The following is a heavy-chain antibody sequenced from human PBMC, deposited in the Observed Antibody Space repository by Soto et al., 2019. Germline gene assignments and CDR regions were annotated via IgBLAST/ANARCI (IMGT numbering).Heavy chain of an antibody. J-gene: IGHJ1*01. CDR2: ISYDGSNK. D-gene: IGHD6-13*01. Sequence: GGSLRLSCAASGFTFSSYGMHWVRQAPGKGLEWVAVISYDGSNKYYADSVKGRFTISRDNSKNTLYLQMNSLRAEDTAVYYWEVAAAGPSYYLAYRGQGTLVPVSS. V-gene: IGHV3-30*03. CDR1: GFTFSSYG. CDR3: EVAAAGPSYYLAY.